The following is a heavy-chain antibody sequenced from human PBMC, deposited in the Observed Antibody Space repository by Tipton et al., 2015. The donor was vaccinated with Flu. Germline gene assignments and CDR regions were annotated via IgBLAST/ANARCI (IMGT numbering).Heavy chain of an antibody. V-gene: IGHV3-30-3*01. CDR2: ISYDGSNK. Sequence: QLVQSGGGVVQPGRSLRLSCAASGFTFNNYVMYWVRQAPGKGLEWVAVISYDGSNKYYTDSVKGRFTSSRDNSKNTLYLQMSSLRPEDTAVYYCARDYTYGTNWHSAQCFDLWGQGTLVTVSS. CDR1: GFTFNNYV. D-gene: IGHD4/OR15-4a*01. CDR3: ARDYTYGTNWHSAQCFDL. J-gene: IGHJ4*02.